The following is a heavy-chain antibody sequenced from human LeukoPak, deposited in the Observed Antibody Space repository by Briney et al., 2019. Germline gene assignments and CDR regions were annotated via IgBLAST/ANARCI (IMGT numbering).Heavy chain of an antibody. CDR2: ISHTGGST. D-gene: IGHD1-26*01. J-gene: IGHJ4*02. Sequence: GGSLRLSCAASGFTFVGYAMSWVRQAPGKGLEWVSSISHTGGSTFYADSVKGRFTISRDSSKNTLLLQMNSLKAEDTAIYYCAKNSGNYFEYWGQGTLVIVSS. V-gene: IGHV3-23*01. CDR3: AKNSGNYFEY. CDR1: GFTFVGYA.